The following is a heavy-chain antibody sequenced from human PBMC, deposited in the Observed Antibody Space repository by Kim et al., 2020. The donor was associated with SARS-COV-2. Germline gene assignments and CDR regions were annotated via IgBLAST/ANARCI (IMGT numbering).Heavy chain of an antibody. Sequence: GGSLRLSCAASGFTFSSYEMNWVRQAPGKGLEWVSYISSSGSTIYYADSVKGRFTISRDNAKNSLYLQMNSLRAEDTAVYYCAREVTDFWSGYEGPEFDYWGQGTLVTVSS. V-gene: IGHV3-48*03. D-gene: IGHD3-3*01. CDR2: ISSSGSTI. CDR3: AREVTDFWSGYEGPEFDY. J-gene: IGHJ4*02. CDR1: GFTFSSYE.